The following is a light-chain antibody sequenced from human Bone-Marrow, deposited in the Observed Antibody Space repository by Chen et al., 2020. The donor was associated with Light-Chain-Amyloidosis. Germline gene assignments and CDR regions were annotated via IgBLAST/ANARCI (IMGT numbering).Light chain of an antibody. CDR3: AAWDDSLSAVV. Sequence: SVLTQPPSASGTPGPRVTISCFGSGSNIGSNYIFWNQQLPGTAPKLLIYRNKQRPSGVPDRFSGSKSGTSASLAISGLRSEDEGDYYCAAWDDSLSAVVFGGGTKLTVL. V-gene: IGLV1-47*01. J-gene: IGLJ2*01. CDR1: GSNIGSNY. CDR2: RNK.